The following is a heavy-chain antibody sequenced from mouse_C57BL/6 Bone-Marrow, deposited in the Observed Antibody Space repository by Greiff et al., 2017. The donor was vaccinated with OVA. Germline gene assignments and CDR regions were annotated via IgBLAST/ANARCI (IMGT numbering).Heavy chain of an antibody. J-gene: IGHJ3*01. CDR3: ARSTPYYSNYVEGWFAY. Sequence: QVQLQQPGAELVKPGASVKLSCKASGYTFTSYWMHWVKQRPGQGLEWIGMIHPNSGSTNYNEKFKSKATLTVDKSSSTAYMQLSSLTSEDSAVYYCARSTPYYSNYVEGWFAYWGQGTLVTVSA. CDR2: IHPNSGST. CDR1: GYTFTSYW. V-gene: IGHV1-64*01. D-gene: IGHD2-5*01.